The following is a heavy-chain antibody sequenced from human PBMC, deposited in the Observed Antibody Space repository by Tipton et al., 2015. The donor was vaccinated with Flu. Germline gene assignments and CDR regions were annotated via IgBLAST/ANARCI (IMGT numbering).Heavy chain of an antibody. CDR1: GDSLRSDYY. Sequence: TLSLTCAVSGDSLRSDYYWGWIRQPPGKGLEWIGNIYYTGNTYYNPSLKGRVTISVDRSKNQFSLKLSSVTAADTAVYYCARDGAGTPYWGQGTLVTVSS. J-gene: IGHJ4*02. V-gene: IGHV4-38-2*02. CDR2: IYYTGNT. CDR3: ARDGAGTPY. D-gene: IGHD6-19*01.